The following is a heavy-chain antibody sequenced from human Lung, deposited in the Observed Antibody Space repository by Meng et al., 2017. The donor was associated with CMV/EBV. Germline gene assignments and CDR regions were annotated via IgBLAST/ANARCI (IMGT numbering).Heavy chain of an antibody. J-gene: IGHJ6*02. CDR1: GYTFSYYD. V-gene: IGHV1-8*01. CDR2: MNPNRGNT. Sequence: ASXXVSXKASGYTFSYYDIIWVRQASGQGLEWVGWMNPNRGNTAYAQKFQGRVTMTRDTSTSIAYMELSSLRSGDTAVYYCARGQVQCSTINCHDYHFSGMDVWXQGTTVTVSS. CDR3: ARGQVQCSTINCHDYHFSGMDV. D-gene: IGHD2/OR15-2a*01.